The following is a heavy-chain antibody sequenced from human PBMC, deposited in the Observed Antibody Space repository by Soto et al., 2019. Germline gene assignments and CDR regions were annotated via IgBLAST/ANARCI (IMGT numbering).Heavy chain of an antibody. J-gene: IGHJ5*02. Sequence: PGGSQRLSCAASGFTFSSYAMSWVRQAPGKGLEWVSAISGSGGSTYYADSVKGRFTISRDNSKNTLYLQMNSLRAEDTAVYYCAKDGYSYGYNWFDPWGQGTLVTVSS. CDR3: AKDGYSYGYNWFDP. CDR2: ISGSGGST. D-gene: IGHD5-18*01. V-gene: IGHV3-23*01. CDR1: GFTFSSYA.